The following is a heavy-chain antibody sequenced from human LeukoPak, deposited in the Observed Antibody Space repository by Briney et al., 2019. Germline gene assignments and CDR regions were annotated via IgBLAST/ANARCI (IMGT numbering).Heavy chain of an antibody. CDR1: GFTVSSNY. J-gene: IGHJ6*02. D-gene: IGHD4-23*01. Sequence: SGGSLRLSCAASGFTVSSNYMSWVRQAPGKGLEWVSVIYSGGSTYYADSVRGRFTISRDNSKNTLYLQMNSLRVEDTAVYYCARERTTTVVRYGMDVWGQGTTVTVSS. CDR2: IYSGGST. V-gene: IGHV3-53*01. CDR3: ARERTTTVVRYGMDV.